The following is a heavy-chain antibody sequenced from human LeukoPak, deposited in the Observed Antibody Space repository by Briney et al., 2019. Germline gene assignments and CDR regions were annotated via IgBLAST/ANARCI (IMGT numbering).Heavy chain of an antibody. J-gene: IGHJ4*02. CDR3: ARGIAASGLDY. CDR1: GGSISSYY. D-gene: IGHD6-13*01. CDR2: IYYSGST. Sequence: SETLSLTCTVSGGSISSYYWSWIRQPPGKGLEWIGYIYYSGSTNYNPSLKSRVTISVDTSKNQFSLKLSSVTAADTAVYYCARGIAASGLDYWGQGTLVTVSS. V-gene: IGHV4-59*08.